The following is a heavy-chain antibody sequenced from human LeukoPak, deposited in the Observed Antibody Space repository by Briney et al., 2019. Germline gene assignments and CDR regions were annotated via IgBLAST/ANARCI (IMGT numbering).Heavy chain of an antibody. J-gene: IGHJ6*02. V-gene: IGHV3-7*03. CDR3: ARNNGMDV. Sequence: GGSLRLSCAASGFTLSNHWMTWVRQVPGRGPEWVANVNRDGSETYYLDSVKGRFTISKDNAKNSLNLQMNSLRAEDTALYHCARNNGMDVWGQGTTVIVSS. CDR2: VNRDGSET. CDR1: GFTLSNHW.